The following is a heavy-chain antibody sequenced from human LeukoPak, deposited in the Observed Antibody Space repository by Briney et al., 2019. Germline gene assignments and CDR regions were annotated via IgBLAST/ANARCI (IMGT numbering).Heavy chain of an antibody. D-gene: IGHD6-19*01. Sequence: GGSLRLSCAASGFTFSNYGMHWVRQAPGKGLEWVGVIRYDGNNKYYADSVKGRFTISGDNSKNTLYLQMNSLRAEDTAVYYCAKGLYSSGWYYFDSWGQGTLVTVSS. CDR2: IRYDGNNK. V-gene: IGHV3-30*02. CDR1: GFTFSNYG. J-gene: IGHJ4*02. CDR3: AKGLYSSGWYYFDS.